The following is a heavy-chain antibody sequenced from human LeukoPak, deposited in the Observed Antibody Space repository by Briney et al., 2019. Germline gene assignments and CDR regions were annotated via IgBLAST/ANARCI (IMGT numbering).Heavy chain of an antibody. Sequence: GGSLRLSCAASGLTFSNFGMSWVRQAPGKGLEWVSVVCGGGHNTYYADSVKGRVTMSRDNSKRTVYLQMNSLRAEDTAVYYCARADSPDSSGYRRYFFDYWGQGTLVTVSS. J-gene: IGHJ4*02. CDR1: GLTFSNFG. D-gene: IGHD3-22*01. CDR2: VCGGGHNT. V-gene: IGHV3-23*01. CDR3: ARADSPDSSGYRRYFFDY.